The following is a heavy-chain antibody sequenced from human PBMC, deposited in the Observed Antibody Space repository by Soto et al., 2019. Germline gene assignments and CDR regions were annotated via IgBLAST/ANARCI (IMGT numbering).Heavy chain of an antibody. CDR3: ARGYDSSGYHPPLLDY. D-gene: IGHD3-22*01. Sequence: HVQLQQWGAGLLKPSETLSLTCAVYGGSFSGYYWSWIRQPPGKGLEWIGEIYHTGSTNYNPSLESRVTISVDTSKNHFSLLLTSVTAADTAVYYCARGYDSSGYHPPLLDYWGQGTLVTVSS. J-gene: IGHJ4*02. CDR1: GGSFSGYY. V-gene: IGHV4-34*01. CDR2: IYHTGST.